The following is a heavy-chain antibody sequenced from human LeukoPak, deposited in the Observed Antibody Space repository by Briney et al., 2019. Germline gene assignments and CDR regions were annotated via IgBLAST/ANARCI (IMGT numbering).Heavy chain of an antibody. V-gene: IGHV1-18*01. J-gene: IGHJ6*02. Sequence: ASVEVSCKASGYTFTSYGISWVRQAPGQGLEWMGWISAYNGNTNYAQKLQGRVTMTTDTSTSTAYMELRSLRSGDPAVYYCARGHSGYDLFFDYGMDVWGQGTTVTVSS. CDR2: ISAYNGNT. CDR3: ARGHSGYDLFFDYGMDV. CDR1: GYTFTSYG. D-gene: IGHD5-12*01.